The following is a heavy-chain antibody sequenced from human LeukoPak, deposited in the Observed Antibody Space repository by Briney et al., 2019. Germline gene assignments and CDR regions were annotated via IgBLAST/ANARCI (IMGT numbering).Heavy chain of an antibody. CDR3: AKSSGWPESHFDY. D-gene: IGHD6-19*01. V-gene: IGHV1-18*01. CDR1: GYTFTSYG. J-gene: IGHJ4*02. Sequence: ASVKVSCKAAGYTFTSYGISWVRQAPGQGLGLMGWISAYNGNTNYAQKLQGRVTMTTDTSTSTAYMELRSLRSDDTAVYYYAKSSGWPESHFDYWGQGTLVTVSS. CDR2: ISAYNGNT.